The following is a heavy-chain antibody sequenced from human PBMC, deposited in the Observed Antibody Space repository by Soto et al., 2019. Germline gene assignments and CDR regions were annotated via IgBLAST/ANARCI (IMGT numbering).Heavy chain of an antibody. D-gene: IGHD6-19*01. J-gene: IGHJ4*02. CDR3: ARIGPTSIAVAGSVYYFDY. CDR1: GGTFSSYA. V-gene: IGHV1-69*12. CDR2: IIPIFGTA. Sequence: QVQLVQSGAEVKKPGSSVKVSCKASGGTFSSYAISWVRQAPGQGLEWMGGIIPIFGTANYAQKFQGRVTSTADESTSTAYMELSSLRSEDTAVYYCARIGPTSIAVAGSVYYFDYWGQGTLVTVSS.